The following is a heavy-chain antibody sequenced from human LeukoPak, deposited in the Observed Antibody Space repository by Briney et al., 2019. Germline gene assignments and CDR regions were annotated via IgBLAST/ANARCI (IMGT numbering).Heavy chain of an antibody. V-gene: IGHV3-21*01. J-gene: IGHJ4*02. CDR2: ISSSSSYI. D-gene: IGHD3-22*01. CDR3: ARDTDQYYYDSSGYP. Sequence: GSLRLSCAASGFTFSSYWMSWVRQAPGKGLEWVSSISSSSSYIYYADSVKGRFTISRDNAKNSLYLQMNSLRAEDTAVYYCARDTDQYYYDSSGYPWGQGTLVTVSS. CDR1: GFTFSSYW.